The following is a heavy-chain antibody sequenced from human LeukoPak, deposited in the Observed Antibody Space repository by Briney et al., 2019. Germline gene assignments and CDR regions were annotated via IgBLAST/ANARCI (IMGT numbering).Heavy chain of an antibody. CDR3: ARRYCSSTSCYSRRNWFDP. V-gene: IGHV4-34*01. D-gene: IGHD2-2*01. CDR2: INYSGST. Sequence: SETLSLTCTVSGGSISSYYWSWIRQPPGKGLEWIGEINYSGSTNYNPSLKSRVTISVDTSKNQFSLKLSSVTAADTAVYYCARRYCSSTSCYSRRNWFDPWGQGTLVTVSS. CDR1: GGSISSYY. J-gene: IGHJ5*02.